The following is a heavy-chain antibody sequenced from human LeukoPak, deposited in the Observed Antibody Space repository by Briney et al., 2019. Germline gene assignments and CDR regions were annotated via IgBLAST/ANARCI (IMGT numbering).Heavy chain of an antibody. D-gene: IGHD3-10*01. V-gene: IGHV3-30*18. CDR2: ISYDGSNK. J-gene: IGHJ4*02. CDR3: AKDYRLLWFGVLVNY. Sequence: GGSLRLSCAASGLTFSSYGMHWVRQAPGKGLEWVALISYDGSNKYYADSVKGRFTISRDNSKNTLYLQMNSLRDEDTAVYYCAKDYRLLWFGVLVNYWGQGTLVTASS. CDR1: GLTFSSYG.